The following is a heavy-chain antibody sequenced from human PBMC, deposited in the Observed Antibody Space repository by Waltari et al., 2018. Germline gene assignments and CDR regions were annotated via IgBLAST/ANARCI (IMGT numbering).Heavy chain of an antibody. D-gene: IGHD2-15*01. CDR3: AREGGTSGYSGYFDY. V-gene: IGHV3-30*01. CDR1: GFTFRKWI. J-gene: IGHJ4*02. CDR2: MSYDGIST. Sequence: QVQLVESGGGVVQPGRCLRLSCAAPGFTFRKWIIHWVRQAPGKGLEWVAAMSYDGISTYYADSVKGRFIIGGDDSKNTVYLQINSLRPEDTAIYYCAREGGTSGYSGYFDYWGQGTLVTVSS.